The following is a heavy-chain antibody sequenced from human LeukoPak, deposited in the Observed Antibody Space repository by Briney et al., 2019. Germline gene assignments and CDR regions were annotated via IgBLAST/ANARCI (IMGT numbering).Heavy chain of an antibody. CDR2: IRYDGSNK. D-gene: IGHD6-13*01. Sequence: GGSLRLSCAASGFTFSSYGMHWVRQAPGKGLEWAAFIRYDGSNKYYADSVKGRFTISRDNSKNTLYLQMNSLRADDTAVYYCAKGGEVSSWYKRLKLYFDYWGQGTLVTVSS. V-gene: IGHV3-30*02. J-gene: IGHJ4*02. CDR3: AKGGEVSSWYKRLKLYFDY. CDR1: GFTFSSYG.